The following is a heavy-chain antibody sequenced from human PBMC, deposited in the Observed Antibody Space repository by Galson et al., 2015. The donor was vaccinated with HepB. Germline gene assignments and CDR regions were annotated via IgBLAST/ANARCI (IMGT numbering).Heavy chain of an antibody. J-gene: IGHJ3*02. V-gene: IGHV3-21*01. D-gene: IGHD4-11*01. CDR2: ISSSSSYI. Sequence: SLRLSCAASGFTFSSYSMNWVRQAPGKGLEWVSSISSSSSYIYYADSVKGRFTISRDNAKNSLYLQMNSLRAEDTAVYYCARPPSAYSPPRDAFDIWGQGTMVTVSS. CDR1: GFTFSSYS. CDR3: ARPPSAYSPPRDAFDI.